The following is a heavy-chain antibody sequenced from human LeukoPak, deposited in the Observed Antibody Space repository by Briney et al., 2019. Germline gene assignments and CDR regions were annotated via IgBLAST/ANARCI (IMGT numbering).Heavy chain of an antibody. V-gene: IGHV3-9*01. Sequence: GGSLRLSCAASGFTFDDYAMHWVRQAPGKGLEWVSSLSWNSGSIGYADSVKGRFTISRDNSKNTLYLQMNSLRAEDTAVYYCARDDPRDYDSSWVYWGQGTLVTVSS. J-gene: IGHJ4*02. D-gene: IGHD3-22*01. CDR1: GFTFDDYA. CDR2: LSWNSGSI. CDR3: ARDDPRDYDSSWVY.